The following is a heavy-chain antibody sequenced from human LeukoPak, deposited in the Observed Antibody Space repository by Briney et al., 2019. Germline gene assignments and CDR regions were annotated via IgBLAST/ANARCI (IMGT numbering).Heavy chain of an antibody. Sequence: ASVKVSCKASGYTFTSYGISWVRQAPGQGPEWMGWISAYNGNTNYAQKLQGRVTMTTDTSTSTAYMELRSLRSDDTAVYYCARIIYYGSGSYYSYFDYWGQGTLVTVSS. CDR2: ISAYNGNT. CDR3: ARIIYYGSGSYYSYFDY. J-gene: IGHJ4*02. CDR1: GYTFTSYG. D-gene: IGHD3-10*01. V-gene: IGHV1-18*01.